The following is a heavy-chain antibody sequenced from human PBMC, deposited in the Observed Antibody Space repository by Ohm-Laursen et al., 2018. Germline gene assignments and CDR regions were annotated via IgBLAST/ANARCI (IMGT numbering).Heavy chain of an antibody. V-gene: IGHV3-9*01. CDR1: GFTFNDHA. Sequence: SLRLSRAASGFTFNDHAMHWVRQAPGKGLEWVSGIFWNSGDTDYADSVKGRFSISRDNYKNTLYLQMNSLRAEDTAVYYCARGAVAGHYWGQGTLVTVSS. J-gene: IGHJ4*02. CDR2: IFWNSGDT. D-gene: IGHD6-19*01. CDR3: ARGAVAGHY.